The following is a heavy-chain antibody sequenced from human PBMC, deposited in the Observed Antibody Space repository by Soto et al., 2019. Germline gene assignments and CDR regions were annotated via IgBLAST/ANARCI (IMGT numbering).Heavy chain of an antibody. V-gene: IGHV4-34*01. CDR1: GWSFSGYY. J-gene: IGHJ6*02. CDR2: INHSGST. CDR3: ARAMRSGSPNHYFYGMDV. Sequence: SETLSLTCAFYGWSFSGYYLTLLRPPPGTGLEWIGEINHSGSTNYNPSLKSRVTISVDTSKNQFSLKLTSVTAADTAVYYCARAMRSGSPNHYFYGMDVWGQGTTVTVSS. D-gene: IGHD3-10*01.